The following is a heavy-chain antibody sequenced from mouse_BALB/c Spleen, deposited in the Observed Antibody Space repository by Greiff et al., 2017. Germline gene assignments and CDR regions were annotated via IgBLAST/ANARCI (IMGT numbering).Heavy chain of an antibody. J-gene: IGHJ1*01. CDR1: GFTFSSYT. CDR3: ARHWYFDV. Sequence: EVKVEESGGGLVQPGGSLKLSCAASGFTFSSYTMSWVRQTPEKRLEWVAYISNGGGSTYYPDTVKGRFTISRDNAKNTLYLQMSSLKSEDTAMYYCARHWYFDVWGAGTTVTVSS. CDR2: ISNGGGST. V-gene: IGHV5-12-2*01.